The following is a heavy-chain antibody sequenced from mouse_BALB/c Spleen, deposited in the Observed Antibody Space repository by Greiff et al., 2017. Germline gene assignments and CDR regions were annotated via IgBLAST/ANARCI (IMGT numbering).Heavy chain of an antibody. J-gene: IGHJ4*01. CDR3: ARRGYSPYYAMDY. V-gene: IGHV5-17*02. CDR1: GFTFSSFG. CDR2: LSSGSSTI. Sequence: EVKLVESGGGLVQPGGSRKLSCAASGFTFSSFGMHWVRQAPEKGLEWVAYLSSGSSTIYYADTVKGRFTISRDNPKNTLFLQMTSLRSEDTAMYYCARRGYSPYYAMDYWGQGTSVTVSS. D-gene: IGHD2-14*01.